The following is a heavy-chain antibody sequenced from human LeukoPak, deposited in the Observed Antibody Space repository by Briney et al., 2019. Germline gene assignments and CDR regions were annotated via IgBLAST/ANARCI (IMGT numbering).Heavy chain of an antibody. V-gene: IGHV4-30-2*01. CDR3: ARSPPVLRYYFDY. Sequence: PSETLSLTCAVSGGSISSGGSSWRWIRQPPGKGLEWIGYIYHSGSTYYNPSLKSRVTISVDRSKNQFSLKLSSVTAADTAVYYCARSPPVLRYYFDYWGQGTLVTVSS. CDR1: GGSISSGGSS. CDR2: IYHSGST. J-gene: IGHJ4*02. D-gene: IGHD4/OR15-4a*01.